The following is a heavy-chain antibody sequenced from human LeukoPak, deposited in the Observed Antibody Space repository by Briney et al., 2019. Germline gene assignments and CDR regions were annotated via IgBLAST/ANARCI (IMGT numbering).Heavy chain of an antibody. CDR2: ISGSGGST. Sequence: GGSLRLSCAASGFTFSSYGMSWVRQAPGKGLEWVSAISGSGGSTYYADPVKGRFTISRDNSKNTLYLQMNSLRAEDTAVYYCASRWDYFDYWGQGTLVTVSS. CDR1: GFTFSSYG. V-gene: IGHV3-23*01. J-gene: IGHJ4*02. D-gene: IGHD4-23*01. CDR3: ASRWDYFDY.